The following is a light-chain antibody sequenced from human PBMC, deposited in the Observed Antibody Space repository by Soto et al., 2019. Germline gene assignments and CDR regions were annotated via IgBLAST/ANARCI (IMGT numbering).Light chain of an antibody. CDR3: QQRSNWPIT. V-gene: IGKV1-5*01. CDR1: QSINTW. CDR2: DAS. Sequence: DIQRTQSPSTLSASVGDRVTITCRASQSINTWLAWYQRKPGKAPKLLSYDASSLRSGVPSRFRGSGSGTEFTLTISSLEPEDFAVYYCQQRSNWPITFGQGTRLEIK. J-gene: IGKJ5*01.